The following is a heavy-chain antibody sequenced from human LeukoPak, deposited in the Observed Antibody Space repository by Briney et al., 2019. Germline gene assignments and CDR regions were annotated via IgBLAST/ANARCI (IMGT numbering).Heavy chain of an antibody. Sequence: GGSLRLSCAASGFTFSSYWMSWVRQAPGKGLEWVSAISGSGGSTYYADSVKGRFTISRDNSKNTLYLQINRLRAEDTAVYYCAKGGAVSSKSITMIRGTRRYYYYMDVWGKGTTVTISS. CDR1: GFTFSSYW. D-gene: IGHD3-10*01. J-gene: IGHJ6*03. CDR2: ISGSGGST. CDR3: AKGGAVSSKSITMIRGTRRYYYYMDV. V-gene: IGHV3-23*01.